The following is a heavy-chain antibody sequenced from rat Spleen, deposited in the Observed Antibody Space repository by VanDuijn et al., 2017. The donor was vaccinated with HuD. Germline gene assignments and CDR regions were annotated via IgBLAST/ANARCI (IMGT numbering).Heavy chain of an antibody. CDR3: TRGYVMDA. J-gene: IGHJ4*01. CDR2: MSYDGGNT. CDR1: GFTLSDYS. Sequence: EVQLVESDGGLVQPGRSLKLSCTASGFTLSDYSMAWVRQAPTKGLEWVATMSYDGGNTYYRDSVKGRFTVSRNNAKNTLYLQMDSLRSEDTATYYCTRGYVMDAWGQGASVTVSS. V-gene: IGHV5-29*01.